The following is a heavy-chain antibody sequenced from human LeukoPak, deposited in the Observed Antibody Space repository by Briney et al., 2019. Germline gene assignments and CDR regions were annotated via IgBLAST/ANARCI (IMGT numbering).Heavy chain of an antibody. CDR1: GFTFNNYW. J-gene: IGHJ4*02. CDR3: ARLGGWYFDY. V-gene: IGHV3-7*05. Sequence: PGGSLRLSCAASGFTFNNYWMSWVRQAPGKGLEWVANIKQGGSETYHVDSVQGRFTISRDNTKNSLYLQMNSLRAEDTAVYYCARLGGWYFDYWGQGTLVTVPS. D-gene: IGHD6-19*01. CDR2: IKQGGSET.